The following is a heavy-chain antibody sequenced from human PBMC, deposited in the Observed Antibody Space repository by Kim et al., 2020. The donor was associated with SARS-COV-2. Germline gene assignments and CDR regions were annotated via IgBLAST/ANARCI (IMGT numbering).Heavy chain of an antibody. CDR2: ISGDGGST. CDR3: AKDYYYDSSGYYGWFDP. CDR1: GFTFDDYA. V-gene: IGHV3-43*02. J-gene: IGHJ5*02. Sequence: GGSLRLSCAASGFTFDDYAMHWVRQAPGKGLEWVSLISGDGGSTYYADSVKGRFTISRDNSKNSLYLQMNSLRTEDTALYYCAKDYYYDSSGYYGWFDPWGQGTLVTVSS. D-gene: IGHD3-22*01.